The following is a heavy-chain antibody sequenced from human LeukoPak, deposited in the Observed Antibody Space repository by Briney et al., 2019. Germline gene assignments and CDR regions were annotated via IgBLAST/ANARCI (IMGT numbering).Heavy chain of an antibody. Sequence: GGSLRLSCAASGFTFSDYYMSWIRQSPGNGLEWGSYISASGSTIYYADSVKGRFTVSRDNAKNSLFLQMNSLRAEDTAVYYCARVVSENSGYQGYWGQGTLVTVSS. V-gene: IGHV3-11*04. J-gene: IGHJ4*02. CDR1: GFTFSDYY. CDR3: ARVVSENSGYQGY. CDR2: ISASGSTI. D-gene: IGHD3-22*01.